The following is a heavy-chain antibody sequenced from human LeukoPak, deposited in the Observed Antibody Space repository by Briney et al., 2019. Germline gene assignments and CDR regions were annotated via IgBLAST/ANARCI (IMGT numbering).Heavy chain of an antibody. V-gene: IGHV4-39*07. CDR3: AREGQVVGRIMSDY. Sequence: SETLSLTCTVSGGSISSSIYYWGWIRQPPGKGLEWIGSIYYGGSTYYNPSLKSRVTISVDTSKNQFSLRLSSVTAADTAVYYCAREGQVVGRIMSDYWGQGTLVTVSS. CDR2: IYYGGST. CDR1: GGSISSSIYY. J-gene: IGHJ4*02. D-gene: IGHD1-26*01.